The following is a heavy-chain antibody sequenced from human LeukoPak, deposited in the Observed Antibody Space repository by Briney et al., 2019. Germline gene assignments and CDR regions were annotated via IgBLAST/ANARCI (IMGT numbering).Heavy chain of an antibody. V-gene: IGHV1-2*02. Sequence: GASVKVSCKASGYTFSGYYLHWVRQAPGQGLEWMGWINPDSGGTNYAQKFQGRVTMTRDTSITTAYMDLSSLRSDDTAVYYCAKDDSSSWYWGYFQHWGQGTLVTVSS. J-gene: IGHJ1*01. CDR2: INPDSGGT. D-gene: IGHD6-13*01. CDR3: AKDDSSSWYWGYFQH. CDR1: GYTFSGYY.